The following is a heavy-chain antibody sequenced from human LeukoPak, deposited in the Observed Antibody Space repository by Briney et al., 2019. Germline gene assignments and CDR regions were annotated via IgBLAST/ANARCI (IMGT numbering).Heavy chain of an antibody. CDR3: VRSIDYNGDFSSYFYGMDV. J-gene: IGHJ6*02. D-gene: IGHD3-10*01. CDR2: INSDGSTT. V-gene: IGHV3-74*01. CDR1: GFSFSSYW. Sequence: PGGSLRLSCTASGFSFSSYWMHWVRQVPGKGLVWVSRINSDGSTTDYAGSVKGRFTVSRDNAKNTMNLQMSSLGAEDSAVYYCVRSIDYNGDFSSYFYGMDVWGQGTTVTVSS.